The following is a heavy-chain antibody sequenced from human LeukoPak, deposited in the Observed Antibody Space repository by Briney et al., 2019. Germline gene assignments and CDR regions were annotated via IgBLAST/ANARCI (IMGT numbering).Heavy chain of an antibody. CDR1: GFTFGPYT. J-gene: IGHJ4*02. CDR2: ISSSSDTI. Sequence: GSLSLSCAASGFTFGPYTMNWVRQAPGKGLEWVSYISSSSDTIYYADSVKGRFTISRDNAKNSLYLQMNSLRAEDTAVYYCASGMRVGPNIWGQGTLVTVSS. V-gene: IGHV3-48*04. D-gene: IGHD1-26*01. CDR3: ASGMRVGPNI.